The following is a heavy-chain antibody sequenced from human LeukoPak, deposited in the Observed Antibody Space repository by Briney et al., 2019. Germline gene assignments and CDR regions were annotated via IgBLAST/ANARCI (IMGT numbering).Heavy chain of an antibody. J-gene: IGHJ4*02. CDR3: ARVVNDFWSPFDY. CDR2: ISYDGSNK. V-gene: IGHV3-30*04. D-gene: IGHD3-3*01. Sequence: GGSLRLSCAASGFTFSSYAMDWVRQAPGKGLEWVAVISYDGSNKYYADSVKGRFTISRDNSKNTLYLQMNSLRAEDTAVYYCARVVNDFWSPFDYWGQGTLVTASS. CDR1: GFTFSSYA.